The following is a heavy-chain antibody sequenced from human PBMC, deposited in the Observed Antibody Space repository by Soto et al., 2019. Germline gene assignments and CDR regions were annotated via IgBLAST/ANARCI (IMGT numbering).Heavy chain of an antibody. CDR1: GYSFTSYW. V-gene: IGHV5-51*01. D-gene: IGHD2-2*01. Sequence: GASLKISCKGSGYSFTSYWIGWVRQMPGKGLEWMGIIYPGDSDTRYSPSFQGQVTISADKSISTAYLQWSSLKASDTAMYYCARLGEVDIVVVPAVDYYYYYGMDVWGQGTTVTVSS. CDR2: IYPGDSDT. J-gene: IGHJ6*02. CDR3: ARLGEVDIVVVPAVDYYYYYGMDV.